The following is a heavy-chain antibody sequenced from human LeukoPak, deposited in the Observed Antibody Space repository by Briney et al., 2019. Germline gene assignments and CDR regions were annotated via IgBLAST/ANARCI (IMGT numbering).Heavy chain of an antibody. CDR2: INPNSGGT. Sequence: EASVKVSCKASGYTFTSYYIHWVRQAPGQGLEWMGWINPNSGGTNYAQKFQGRVTMTRDTSISTAYMELSRLRSDDTAVYYCARLAAGTRIVLDPWGQGTLVTVSS. CDR3: ARLAAGTRIVLDP. J-gene: IGHJ5*02. CDR1: GYTFTSYY. V-gene: IGHV1-2*02. D-gene: IGHD6-13*01.